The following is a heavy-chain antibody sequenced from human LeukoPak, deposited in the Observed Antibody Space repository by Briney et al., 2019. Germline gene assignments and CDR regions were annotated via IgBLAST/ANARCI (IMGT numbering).Heavy chain of an antibody. CDR2: ISGSGGST. Sequence: PGGSLRLSCAASGFTFSSYAMSWVRQAPGRGLEWVSAISGSGGSTNYADSVKGRFTISRVNSKNTLYLQMNSLRAEDTAVYYCAKVALGIAAAGTRYYFDYWGQGTLVTVSS. D-gene: IGHD6-13*01. CDR3: AKVALGIAAAGTRYYFDY. J-gene: IGHJ4*02. CDR1: GFTFSSYA. V-gene: IGHV3-23*01.